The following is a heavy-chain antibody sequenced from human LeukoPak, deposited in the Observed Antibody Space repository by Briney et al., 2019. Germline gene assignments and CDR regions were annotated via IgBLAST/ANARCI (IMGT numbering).Heavy chain of an antibody. V-gene: IGHV4-34*01. Sequence: SESLSLTCAVYGGSFSGYYWSWIRQPPGKGLEWIGEINHSGSTNYNPSLKSRVTISVDTSKNQFSLKLSSVTAADTAVYYCARGYDAFDIWGQGTMVTVSS. CDR1: GGSFSGYY. CDR3: ARGYDAFDI. CDR2: INHSGST. J-gene: IGHJ3*02.